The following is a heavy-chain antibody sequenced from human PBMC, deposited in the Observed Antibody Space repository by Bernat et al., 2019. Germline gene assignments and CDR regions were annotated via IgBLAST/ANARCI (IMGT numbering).Heavy chain of an antibody. CDR3: ARVSRGWIPDY. D-gene: IGHD5-12*01. V-gene: IGHV3-66*01. CDR2: IYSGGST. J-gene: IGHJ4*02. CDR1: GFTVSSNY. Sequence: VQLVESGGGVVQPGRSLRLSCAASGFTVSSNYMSWVRQAPGKGLEWVSVIYSGGSTYYADSVKGRFTISRDNSKNTLYLQMNSLRAEDTAVYYCARVSRGWIPDYWGQGTLVTVSS.